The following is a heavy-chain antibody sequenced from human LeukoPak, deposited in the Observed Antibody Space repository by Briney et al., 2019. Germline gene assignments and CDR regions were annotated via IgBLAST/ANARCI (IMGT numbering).Heavy chain of an antibody. V-gene: IGHV4-59*12. CDR2: IYYSGST. J-gene: IGHJ4*02. D-gene: IGHD3-22*01. CDR1: GGSISSYY. Sequence: SETLSLTCTVSGGSISSYYWSWIRQPPGKGLEWIGYIYYSGSTNYNPSLKSRVTMSVDTSKNQFSLKLSSVTAADTAVYYCARGYYYDSSGYYGDHYYFDYWGQGTLVTVSS. CDR3: ARGYYYDSSGYYGDHYYFDY.